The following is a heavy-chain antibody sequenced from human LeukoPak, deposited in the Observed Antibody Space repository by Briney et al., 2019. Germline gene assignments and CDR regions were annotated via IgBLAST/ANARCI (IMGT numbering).Heavy chain of an antibody. D-gene: IGHD3/OR15-3a*01. CDR2: ISGNGGST. CDR3: AKGRGVMLCGVAEVEFNLDL. Sequence: GGSLRLSCAASGFTFSSYALSWVRQAPGKGLEWVSAISGNGGSTYYADSVKGRFTISRDNSKNTLYLKMNSLRAEDTDVYYSAKGRGVMLCGVAEVEFNLDLGGEGTMVTVSS. J-gene: IGHJ5*02. CDR1: GFTFSSYA. V-gene: IGHV3-23*01.